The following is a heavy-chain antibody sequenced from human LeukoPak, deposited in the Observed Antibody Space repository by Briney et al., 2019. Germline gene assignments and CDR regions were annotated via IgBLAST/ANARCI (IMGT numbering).Heavy chain of an antibody. V-gene: IGHV5-51*01. J-gene: IGHJ4*02. Sequence: GESLKISCYGSGYSFTNYWIGWVRQMPGKGLEWMGVIYPDDSDTRYSPSFQGQVTISADKSISTAYLQWSSLKASDTAMYYCATQHVNWGNWGQGTLVTVSS. CDR1: GYSFTNYW. CDR2: IYPDDSDT. D-gene: IGHD7-27*01. CDR3: ATQHVNWGN.